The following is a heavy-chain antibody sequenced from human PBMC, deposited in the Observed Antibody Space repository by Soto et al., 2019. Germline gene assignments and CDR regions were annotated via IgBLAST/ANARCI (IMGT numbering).Heavy chain of an antibody. CDR1: GGSVSSGNYY. CDR3: ARPDYGDYVMFRH. J-gene: IGHJ4*02. CDR2: IYYTGST. Sequence: SETLSLTCAVSGGSVSSGNYYWSWIRHPPGKGLEWIGYIYYTGSTNYNPSLKSRVTISVDTSKNQFSLKLTSVTAADTAVYYCARPDYGDYVMFRHWGQGALVTVSS. D-gene: IGHD4-17*01. V-gene: IGHV4-61*01.